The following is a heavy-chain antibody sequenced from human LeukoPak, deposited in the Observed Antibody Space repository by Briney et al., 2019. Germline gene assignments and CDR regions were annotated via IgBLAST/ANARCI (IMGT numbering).Heavy chain of an antibody. V-gene: IGHV5-51*01. D-gene: IGHD5-18*01. CDR1: GYSFTSYW. J-gene: IGHJ3*02. Sequence: GESLQISCKGSGYSFTSYWIGWVRQLPGKGLEWMGIIYPGDSDTRYSPSFQGQVTISADKSISTAYLQWSSLKASDTAMYYCARLSSGYSYGSGTFDIWGQGTMVTVSS. CDR2: IYPGDSDT. CDR3: ARLSSGYSYGSGTFDI.